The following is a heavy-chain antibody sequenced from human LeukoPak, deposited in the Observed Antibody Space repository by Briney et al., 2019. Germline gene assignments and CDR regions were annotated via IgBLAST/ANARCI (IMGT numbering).Heavy chain of an antibody. D-gene: IGHD4-17*01. CDR2: ISGRGDNT. Sequence: YPGGSLRLSCTASGFFVEINYMSWVRQAPGKGLEWVSSISGRGDNTYYADSVEGRFTVSRDNSKNTVYLQMNSLRAEDTALYYCARGRGGDYVPSRFDYWGQGTLVTVSS. V-gene: IGHV3-23*01. CDR1: GFFVEINY. CDR3: ARGRGGDYVPSRFDY. J-gene: IGHJ4*02.